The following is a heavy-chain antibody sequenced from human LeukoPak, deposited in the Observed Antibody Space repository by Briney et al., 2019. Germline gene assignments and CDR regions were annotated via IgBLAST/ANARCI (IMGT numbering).Heavy chain of an antibody. Sequence: GRSLRLSCAASGFTFSSYGVHWVRQAPGKGLEWVAVIWYDGSNKYYADPVKGRFTISRDNSKNTLYLQINSLRAEDTAVYYCAREDYGSGSYYNVFYFDYWGQGTLVTVSS. V-gene: IGHV3-33*01. D-gene: IGHD3-10*01. CDR2: IWYDGSNK. CDR1: GFTFSSYG. CDR3: AREDYGSGSYYNVFYFDY. J-gene: IGHJ4*02.